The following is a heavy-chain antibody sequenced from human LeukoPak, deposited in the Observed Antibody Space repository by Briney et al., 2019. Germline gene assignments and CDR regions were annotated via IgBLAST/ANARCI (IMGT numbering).Heavy chain of an antibody. CDR1: GFTFINYE. CDR3: AADDSGWYGFDY. D-gene: IGHD6-19*01. J-gene: IGHJ4*02. Sequence: GGSLILSCVASGFTFINYEMNWVRQAPGKGLEWVSYISSSSSTLYYADSVKGRFTISRDNAKNSLYLQMDSLRDEDTAVYFCAADDSGWYGFDYWGQGTLVTVSS. V-gene: IGHV3-48*02. CDR2: ISSSSSTL.